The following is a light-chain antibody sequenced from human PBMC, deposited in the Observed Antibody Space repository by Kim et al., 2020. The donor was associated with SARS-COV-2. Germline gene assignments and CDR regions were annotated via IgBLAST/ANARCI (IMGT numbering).Light chain of an antibody. J-gene: IGKJ1*01. V-gene: IGKV4-1*01. CDR1: QNDLYSSNNKNY. CDR3: QQYYSTPRT. Sequence: AATNCKSSQNDLYSSNNKNYLAWYQQKPGQPPKRLIYWASTRESGVPDRFSGSGSGTDFTLTISSLQAEDVAVYYCQQYYSTPRTFGQGTKVDIK. CDR2: WAS.